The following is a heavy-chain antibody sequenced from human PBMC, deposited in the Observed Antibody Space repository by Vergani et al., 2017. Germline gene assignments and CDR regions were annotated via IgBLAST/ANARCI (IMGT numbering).Heavy chain of an antibody. J-gene: IGHJ4*02. D-gene: IGHD2-21*02. V-gene: IGHV4-59*01. Sequence: QVQLHESGPGLVKPSETLSLTCTVSGDSISPYFWPWIRQPPGQGLEWIGYISYSGDTNCAPSLKSRVSISLDTSKNQFSLQVNSVTPSDTAVYYCARGGWLVPDVWGQGTLVTVSS. CDR1: GDSISPYF. CDR3: ARGGWLVPDV. CDR2: ISYSGDT.